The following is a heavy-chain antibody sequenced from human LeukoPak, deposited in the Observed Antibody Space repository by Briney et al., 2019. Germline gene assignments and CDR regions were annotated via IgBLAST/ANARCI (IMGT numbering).Heavy chain of an antibody. CDR3: AKDPATRDGHGAWFDP. V-gene: IGHV3-43*02. CDR1: GFTFDDYA. CDR2: ISGDGGST. J-gene: IGHJ5*02. Sequence: GGSLRLSCAASGFTFDDYAIHWVRQSPGKGLEWVSLISGDGGSTYYADSVKGRFTISRDNSKNSLYLQMNSLRTEDTALYYCAKDPATRDGHGAWFDPWGQGTLVTVSS. D-gene: IGHD5-24*01.